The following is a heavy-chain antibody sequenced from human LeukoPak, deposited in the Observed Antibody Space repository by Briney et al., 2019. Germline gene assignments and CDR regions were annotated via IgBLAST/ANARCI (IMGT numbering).Heavy chain of an antibody. CDR2: IYPGDSDT. CDR3: ARLGGSGSYYDYYYYGMDV. V-gene: IGHV5-51*01. Sequence: GESLKISCKGSGYSLTSYWIGWVRQMPGKGLEWMGIIYPGDSDTRYSPSFQGQVTISADKSISTAYLQWSSLKASDTAMYYCARLGGSGSYYDYYYYGMDVWGQGTTVTVSS. J-gene: IGHJ6*02. D-gene: IGHD3-10*01. CDR1: GYSLTSYW.